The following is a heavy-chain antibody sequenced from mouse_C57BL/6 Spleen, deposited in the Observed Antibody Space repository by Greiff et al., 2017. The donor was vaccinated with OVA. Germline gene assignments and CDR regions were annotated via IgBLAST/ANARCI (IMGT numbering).Heavy chain of an antibody. V-gene: IGHV5-6*02. CDR2: ISSGGSYT. Sequence: DVMLVESGGDLVKPGGSLKLSCAASGFTFSSYGMSWVRQTPDKRLEWVATISSGGSYTYYPDSVKGRFTISRDNAKNTLYLQMSSLKSEDTAMYYCARHGNYYGSSLYYFDYWGQGTTLTVSS. J-gene: IGHJ2*01. CDR1: GFTFSSYG. CDR3: ARHGNYYGSSLYYFDY. D-gene: IGHD1-1*01.